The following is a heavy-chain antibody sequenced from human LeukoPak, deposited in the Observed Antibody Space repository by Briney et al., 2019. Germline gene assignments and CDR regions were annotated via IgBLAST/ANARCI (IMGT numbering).Heavy chain of an antibody. CDR1: GGSIRSSIYY. CDR2: IYYSGST. CDR3: VSTLRRNSGSYPNWFDP. J-gene: IGHJ5*02. Sequence: SETLSLTCTVSGGSIRSSIYYWAWIRQSPGKGLEWIGSIYYSGSTYYNPSLKSRVTISVDTSKNQFSLKLSSVTAADTAVYYCVSTLRRNSGSYPNWFDPWGQGTLVTVSS. V-gene: IGHV4-39*07. D-gene: IGHD1-26*01.